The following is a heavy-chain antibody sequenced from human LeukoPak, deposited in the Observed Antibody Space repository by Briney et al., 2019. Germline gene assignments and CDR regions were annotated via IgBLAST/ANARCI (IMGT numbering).Heavy chain of an antibody. CDR3: ATDASIYDSRGYYYLW. J-gene: IGHJ4*02. CDR1: GGTFSRYT. V-gene: IGHV1-69*13. CDR2: IIPMFGRA. Sequence: SVKVSXKASGGTFSRYTISWVRQAPGQGLEWMGGIIPMFGRANYAQKFQGRLTITAGESSTTAYMELSGLRSEDTAVYYCATDASIYDSRGYYYLWWGQGTLVTVSS. D-gene: IGHD3-22*01.